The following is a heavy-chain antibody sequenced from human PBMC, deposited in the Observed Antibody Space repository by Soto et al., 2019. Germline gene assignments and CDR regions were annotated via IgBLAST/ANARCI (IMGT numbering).Heavy chain of an antibody. D-gene: IGHD6-19*01. CDR2: IDSSGEK. CDR1: GLSITDSEMG. V-gene: IGHV2-26*01. J-gene: IGHJ5*02. Sequence: QVTLKESGPVLVKPTETLTLRCTVSGLSITDSEMGVSWIRQPPGQPLEWLAHIDSSGEKSYRTFLKSRLALSKDTSKGQIVLTMTNMDPADTATYYCARRHLAVAVSPWFDPWGQGIPVTVSS. CDR3: ARRHLAVAVSPWFDP.